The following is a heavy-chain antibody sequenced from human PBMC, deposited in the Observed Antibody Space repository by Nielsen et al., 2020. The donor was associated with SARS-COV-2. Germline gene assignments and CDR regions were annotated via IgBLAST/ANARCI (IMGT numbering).Heavy chain of an antibody. V-gene: IGHV1-69*13. J-gene: IGHJ6*03. CDR1: GGTFSSYA. Sequence: SVKVSCKASGGTFSSYAISWVRQAPGQGLEWMGGIIPMLGTADYAQKFQGRVTISADESTSTAYMELSSLRSEDTAVYYCARGGWGKNPMRYYYYYIDVWGKGTTVTVSS. CDR2: IIPMLGTA. D-gene: IGHD2-8*02. CDR3: ARGGWGKNPMRYYYYYIDV.